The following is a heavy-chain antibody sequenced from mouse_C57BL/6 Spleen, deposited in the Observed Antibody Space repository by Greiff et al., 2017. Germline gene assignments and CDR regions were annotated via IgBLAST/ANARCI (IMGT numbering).Heavy chain of an antibody. CDR3: AREDYGSSYEGFAY. V-gene: IGHV5-6*01. CDR2: ISSGGSYT. J-gene: IGHJ3*01. Sequence: EVKLVESGGDLVKPGGSLKLSCAASGFTFSSYGMSWVRQTPDKRLEWVATISSGGSYTYYPDSVKGRFTISRDNAKNTLYLQMSSLKSEDTAMYYGAREDYGSSYEGFAYWGQGTLVTVSA. CDR1: GFTFSSYG. D-gene: IGHD1-1*01.